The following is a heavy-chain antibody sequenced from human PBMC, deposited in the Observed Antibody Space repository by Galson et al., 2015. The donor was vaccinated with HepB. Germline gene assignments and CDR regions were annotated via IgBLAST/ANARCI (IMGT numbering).Heavy chain of an antibody. CDR1: GFTFSDYY. CDR2: ISSSSSYT. V-gene: IGHV3-11*06. CDR3: AREEYYDSSGYPGY. Sequence: SLRLSCAASGFTFSDYYMSWIRQAPGKGLEWVSYISSSSSYTNYADSVKGRFTISRDNAKNSLYLQMNSLRAEDTAVYYCAREEYYDSSGYPGYWGQGTLVTVSS. J-gene: IGHJ4*02. D-gene: IGHD3-22*01.